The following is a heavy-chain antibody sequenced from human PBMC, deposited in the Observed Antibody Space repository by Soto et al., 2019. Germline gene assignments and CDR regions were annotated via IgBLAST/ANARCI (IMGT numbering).Heavy chain of an antibody. V-gene: IGHV6-1*01. CDR3: ARAMSVRRSSTSPYYYYGMDV. D-gene: IGHD6-6*01. CDR1: GDSVSSNSAA. Sequence: SQTLSLTCAISGDSVSSNSAAWNWIRQSPSRGLEWLGRTYYRSKWYNDYAVSVKSRITINPDTSKNQFSLQLNSVTPEDTAVYYCARAMSVRRSSTSPYYYYGMDVWGQGTTVTAP. CDR2: TYYRSKWYN. J-gene: IGHJ6*02.